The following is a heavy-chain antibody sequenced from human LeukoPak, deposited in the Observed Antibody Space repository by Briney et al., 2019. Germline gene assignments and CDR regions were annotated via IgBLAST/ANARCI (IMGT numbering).Heavy chain of an antibody. D-gene: IGHD6-19*01. CDR3: ARYFMASSGWYFGACDI. Sequence: PGGSLRLSCAASGFTFSSYSMNWVRQAPGKGLELVSSISSSSSYIYYADSVKGRFTISTDNAKNSLYLQMSSLRAEDTAVYYRARYFMASSGWYFGACDIWGEGT. V-gene: IGHV3-21*01. J-gene: IGHJ3*02. CDR2: ISSSSSYI. CDR1: GFTFSSYS.